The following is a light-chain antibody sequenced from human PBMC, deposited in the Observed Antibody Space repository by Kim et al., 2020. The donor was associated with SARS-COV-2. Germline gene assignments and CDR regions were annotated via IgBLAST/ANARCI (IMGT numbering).Light chain of an antibody. Sequence: QPVTNTSPGNTNNVGYQGAASLQQPQGHPPKVVSYRNYGRPSGISERFSASRSGDTASLTITGLQPEDEADYYCSAWDNSLTAWVFGGGTQLTV. CDR2: RNY. J-gene: IGLJ3*02. V-gene: IGLV10-54*04. CDR3: SAWDNSLTAWV. CDR1: TNNVGYQG.